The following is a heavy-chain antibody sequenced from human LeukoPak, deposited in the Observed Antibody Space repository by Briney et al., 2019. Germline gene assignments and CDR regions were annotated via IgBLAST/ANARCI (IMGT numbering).Heavy chain of an antibody. CDR3: ARANHLEWLLSFDY. D-gene: IGHD3-3*01. J-gene: IGHJ4*02. Sequence: ASVKVSCKASGYTFTSYGISWVRQAPGQGLEWMGWISAYNGNTNYAQKLQGRVTMTTDTSTSTAYMELRSLRSDDTAVYYCARANHLEWLLSFDYWGQGTLVTVSS. CDR1: GYTFTSYG. V-gene: IGHV1-18*04. CDR2: ISAYNGNT.